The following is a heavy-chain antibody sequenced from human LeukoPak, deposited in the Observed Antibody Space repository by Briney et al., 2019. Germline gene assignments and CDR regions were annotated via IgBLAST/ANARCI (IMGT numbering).Heavy chain of an antibody. D-gene: IGHD5-18*01. CDR2: INYSGST. Sequence: SETLSLTCTVSGGSISSDNYQWSWIRQPPGKGLEWIGYINYSGSTYYNPSLKSRVTISVDTSKNHFSLKLSSVTAADTAVYYCARGFEYNYRYTFGYWGQGTLVTVSS. CDR3: ARGFEYNYRYTFGY. V-gene: IGHV4-30-4*02. J-gene: IGHJ4*02. CDR1: GGSISSDNYQ.